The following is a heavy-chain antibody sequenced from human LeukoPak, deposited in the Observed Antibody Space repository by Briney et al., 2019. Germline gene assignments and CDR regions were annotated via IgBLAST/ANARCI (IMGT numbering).Heavy chain of an antibody. CDR1: GFTFSSYG. CDR2: ISYDGSNK. CDR3: AKITMIVVVKDAFDI. V-gene: IGHV3-30*18. Sequence: PGRSLRLSCAASGFTFSSYGMHWVRQAPGKGLEWVAVISYDGSNKYYADSVKGRFTISRDNSKNTLYLQMNSLRAEDTAVYYCAKITMIVVVKDAFDIWGQGTMVTVSS. D-gene: IGHD3-22*01. J-gene: IGHJ3*02.